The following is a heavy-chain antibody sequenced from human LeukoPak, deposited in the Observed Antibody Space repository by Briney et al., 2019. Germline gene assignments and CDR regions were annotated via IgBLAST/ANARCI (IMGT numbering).Heavy chain of an antibody. J-gene: IGHJ4*02. D-gene: IGHD3-10*01. CDR2: VHYSGST. CDR1: GGSISSNSYY. Sequence: SETLSLTCTVSGGSISSNSYYWGWIRQPPGKGLEWIGSVHYSGSTYYNPSLKSRVTISVDTSKNQFSLKLSSVTAADTAVYYCARDYYGSGTLDYWGQGTLVTVSS. CDR3: ARDYYGSGTLDY. V-gene: IGHV4-39*07.